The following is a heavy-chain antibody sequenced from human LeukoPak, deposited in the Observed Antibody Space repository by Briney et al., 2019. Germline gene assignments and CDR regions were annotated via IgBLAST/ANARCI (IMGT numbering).Heavy chain of an antibody. D-gene: IGHD2-15*01. V-gene: IGHV4-39*07. CDR2: IYYSGST. Sequence: PSETLSLTCTVSGGSISSSSYYWGWIRQPPGKGLEWIGSIYYSGSTYYNPSLKSRVTISVDTSKNQFSLKLSSVTAADTAVYYCARVDRVCLGGGSCYSYFDYWGQGTLVTVSS. CDR3: ARVDRVCLGGGSCYSYFDY. CDR1: GGSISSSSYY. J-gene: IGHJ4*02.